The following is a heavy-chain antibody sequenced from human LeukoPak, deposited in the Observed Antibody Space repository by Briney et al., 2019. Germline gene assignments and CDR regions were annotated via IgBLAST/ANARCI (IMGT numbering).Heavy chain of an antibody. V-gene: IGHV4-59*01. J-gene: IGHJ5*02. CDR1: GGSISSYY. CDR2: IYYSGST. CDR3: ARVGYYDILTGYYKGTWVDP. D-gene: IGHD3-9*01. Sequence: PSETLSLTCTVSGGSISSYYWSWIRQPPGKGLEWIGYIYYSGSTNYNPSLKSRVTISVDTSKNQFSLKLSSVTAADTAVYYCARVGYYDILTGYYKGTWVDPWGQGTLVTVSS.